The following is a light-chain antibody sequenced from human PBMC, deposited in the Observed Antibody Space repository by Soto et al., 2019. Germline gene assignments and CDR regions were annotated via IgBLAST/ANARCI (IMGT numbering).Light chain of an antibody. Sequence: QSVLTQPASVSGSPGQSITISCTGSSSDVGGYNYVSWYQQHPGKAPKLMIYEVSNRPSGISNRFSGSKSGNTASLTLSGLQAEDEADYYCSSYTSSSTLVFGGGPKLTVL. CDR3: SSYTSSSTLV. CDR2: EVS. CDR1: SSDVGGYNY. J-gene: IGLJ2*01. V-gene: IGLV2-14*01.